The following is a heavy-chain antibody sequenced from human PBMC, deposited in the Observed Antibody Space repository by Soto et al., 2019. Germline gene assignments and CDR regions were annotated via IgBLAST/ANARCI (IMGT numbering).Heavy chain of an antibody. CDR1: GFTVSSNY. V-gene: IGHV3-53*02. Sequence: EVQLVETGGGLIQPGGSLRLSCAASGFTVSSNYMSWVRQAPGKGLEWVSVMYSGGITYYTDSVRGRFTVSRDNSKNTLYLQMNSLRAEDTAVYYCARESSGASYYYCGLDVWGQGTTVTVSS. CDR2: MYSGGIT. D-gene: IGHD3-10*01. CDR3: ARESSGASYYYCGLDV. J-gene: IGHJ6*02.